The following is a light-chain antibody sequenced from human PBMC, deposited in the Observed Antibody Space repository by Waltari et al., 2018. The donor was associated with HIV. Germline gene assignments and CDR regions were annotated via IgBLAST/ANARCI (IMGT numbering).Light chain of an antibody. J-gene: IGLJ2*01. CDR2: KDK. Sequence: SSELTQPPSVSVSPGQTARIPCSGHSLPKQYTSWYQQKPGQAPLLVIYKDKERPSGIPERFSGSTSGTTVTLTISGLQAEDEADYYCQSTDSSGTRIFGGGTKLTVL. CDR3: QSTDSSGTRI. CDR1: SLPKQY. V-gene: IGLV3-25*03.